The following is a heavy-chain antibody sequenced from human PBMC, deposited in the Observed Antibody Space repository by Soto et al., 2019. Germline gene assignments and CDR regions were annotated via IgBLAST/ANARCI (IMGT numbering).Heavy chain of an antibody. Sequence: EVQLVESGGGLIQPGGSLRLSCAVSGFTVSISYMSWVCQAPGKGLEWVSTIYSSGRTYYADSVKGRFTISRDDSKNTLHLQMNSLRAEDTAVYYCARDGAMTTYFEYFQHWGQGTLVTVSS. CDR3: ARDGAMTTYFEYFQH. CDR1: GFTVSISY. D-gene: IGHD4-17*01. V-gene: IGHV3-53*01. CDR2: IYSSGRT. J-gene: IGHJ1*01.